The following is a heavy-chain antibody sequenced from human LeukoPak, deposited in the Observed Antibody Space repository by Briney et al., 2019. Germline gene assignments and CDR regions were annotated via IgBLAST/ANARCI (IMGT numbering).Heavy chain of an antibody. CDR1: GGTFSSYA. J-gene: IGHJ5*02. CDR3: ARDNYAGANWFDP. CDR2: IIPIFGTA. V-gene: IGHV1-69*05. Sequence: GSSVKVSCKASGGTFSSYAISWVRQAPGQGREWMGGIIPIFGTANYAQKFQGRVTITTDESTSTAYMDLSSLRSEDTAVYYCARDNYAGANWFDPWGQGTLVTVSS. D-gene: IGHD1-7*01.